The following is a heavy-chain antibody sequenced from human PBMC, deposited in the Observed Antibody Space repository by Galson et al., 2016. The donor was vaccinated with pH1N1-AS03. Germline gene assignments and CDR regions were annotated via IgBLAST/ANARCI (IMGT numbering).Heavy chain of an antibody. Sequence: SLRLSCAASGFSFEDYGMSWVRQAPGKGLEWVSGINWLGGSTGYADSVKGRFTISRDNAKKSLYLQMNSLRVEDTAFYYCARDFYDSSGYFKAPFDYWGQGALVAVS. D-gene: IGHD3-22*01. J-gene: IGHJ4*02. V-gene: IGHV3-20*04. CDR2: INWLGGST. CDR1: GFSFEDYG. CDR3: ARDFYDSSGYFKAPFDY.